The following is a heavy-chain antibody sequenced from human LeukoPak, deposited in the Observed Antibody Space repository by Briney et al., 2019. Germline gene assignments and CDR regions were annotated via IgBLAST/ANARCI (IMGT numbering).Heavy chain of an antibody. CDR2: ISYDGSNK. CDR1: GFTFSSYA. J-gene: IGHJ4*02. CDR3: ASLCSGGSCKIDY. Sequence: GGSLRLSCAASGFTFSSYAMHWVRQAPGKGLEWVAVISYDGSNKYYADSVKGRFTISRDNSKNTLYLQMNSLRAEDTAVYYCASLCSGGSCKIDYWGQGTLVSVSS. V-gene: IGHV3-30*04. D-gene: IGHD2-15*01.